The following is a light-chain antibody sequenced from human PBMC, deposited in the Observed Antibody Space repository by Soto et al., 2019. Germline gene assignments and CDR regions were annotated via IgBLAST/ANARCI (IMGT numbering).Light chain of an antibody. V-gene: IGKV1-33*01. CDR3: QQYDNLPFT. J-gene: IGKJ3*01. Sequence: DIQMTQSPSSLSASVGDRVTITCQASQDISNYLNWYQQKPGKAPKLLIYDASNLETGVPSRFIGSGSGIDFTFTISSLQPEDIATYYCQQYDNLPFTFGPGTKVDIK. CDR1: QDISNY. CDR2: DAS.